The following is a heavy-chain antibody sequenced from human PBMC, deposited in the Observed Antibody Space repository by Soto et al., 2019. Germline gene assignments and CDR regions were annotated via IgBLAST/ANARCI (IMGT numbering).Heavy chain of an antibody. J-gene: IGHJ6*02. D-gene: IGHD6-13*01. V-gene: IGHV3-33*06. Sequence: QVQLVESGGGVVQPGRSLRLSCAASGFTFSIYGMHWVRQAPGKGLEWVAVIWYDGSNKYYADSVKGRFTISRDNSKNTLYLQVNSLRDEDTAVYYCAKDRISSLDALDVWGQGTTVTVSS. CDR1: GFTFSIYG. CDR3: AKDRISSLDALDV. CDR2: IWYDGSNK.